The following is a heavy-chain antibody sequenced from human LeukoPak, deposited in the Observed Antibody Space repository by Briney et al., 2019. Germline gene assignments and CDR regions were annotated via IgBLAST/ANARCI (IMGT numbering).Heavy chain of an antibody. J-gene: IGHJ4*02. CDR1: GGTFSSYA. D-gene: IGHD5-24*01. CDR3: AGEIDGYNIYFDY. Sequence: WASVKVSCKASGGTFSSYAISWVRQAPGQGLEWMGRIIPIFGIANYAQKFQGRVTITADKSTSTAYMELSSLRSEDTAVYYCAGEIDGYNIYFDYWGQGTLVTVSS. V-gene: IGHV1-69*04. CDR2: IIPIFGIA.